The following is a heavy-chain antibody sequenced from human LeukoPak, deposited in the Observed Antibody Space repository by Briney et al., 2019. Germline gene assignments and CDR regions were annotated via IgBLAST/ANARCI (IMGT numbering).Heavy chain of an antibody. V-gene: IGHV3-23*01. CDR3: ANRVNGAFDI. CDR2: INTDGSNT. J-gene: IGHJ3*02. Sequence: GGSLRLSCAASGFNFGSYDMNWVRQAPGKGLEYVSTINTDGSNTWYADSVKGRFTISRDNSKSTVFLQMNNLRHEDTATYHCANRVNGAFDIWGQGTMVSVSS. CDR1: GFNFGSYD.